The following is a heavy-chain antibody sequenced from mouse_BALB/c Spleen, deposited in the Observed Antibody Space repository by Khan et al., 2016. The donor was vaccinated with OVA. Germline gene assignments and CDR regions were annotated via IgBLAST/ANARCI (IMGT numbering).Heavy chain of an antibody. CDR2: INPNNGGT. CDR1: GYTFTSYQ. CDR3: RRGGYGGFAY. Sequence: VQLQESGAELVKPGASVKLSCKASGYTFTSYQMYWVKQRPGQGLEWIGEINPNNGGTNFNEKFKSKATLTVDKSSSTAFMQLSSLTSEDSAVYYCRRGGYGGFAYWGQGTLVTVSA. D-gene: IGHD3-1*01. V-gene: IGHV1S81*02. J-gene: IGHJ3*01.